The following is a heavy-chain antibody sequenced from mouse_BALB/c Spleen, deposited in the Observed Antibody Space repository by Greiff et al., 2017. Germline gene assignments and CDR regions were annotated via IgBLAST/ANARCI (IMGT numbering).Heavy chain of an antibody. CDR3: GREGALDGSFAY. J-gene: IGHJ3*01. V-gene: IGHV1-20*01. D-gene: IGHD1-1*02. Sequence: DVKLQESGPELVKPGASVKISCKASGYSFTGYFMNWVKQSHGKSLEWIGRINPYNGDTIYNQKFKGKATMTVDTSSSTAHMELRSLTAEDSAVYYCGREGALDGSFAYWGQGTLVTVSA. CDR1: GYSFTGYF. CDR2: INPYNGDT.